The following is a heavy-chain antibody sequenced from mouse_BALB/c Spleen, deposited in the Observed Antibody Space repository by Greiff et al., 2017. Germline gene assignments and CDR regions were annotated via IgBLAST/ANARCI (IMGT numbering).Heavy chain of an antibody. CDR3: ARGQDREFAY. CDR2: ISSGGST. Sequence: EVQRVESGGGLVKPGGSLKLSCAASGFTFSSYAMSWVRQTPEKRLEWVASISSGGSTYYPDSVKGRFTISRDNARNILYLQMSSLRSEDTAMYYCARGQDREFAYWGQGTLVTVSA. J-gene: IGHJ3*01. CDR1: GFTFSSYA. V-gene: IGHV5-6-5*01. D-gene: IGHD2-14*01.